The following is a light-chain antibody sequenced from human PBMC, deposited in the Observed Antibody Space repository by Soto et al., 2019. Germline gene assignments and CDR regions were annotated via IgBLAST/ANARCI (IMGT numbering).Light chain of an antibody. CDR3: TSYAGGNNV. V-gene: IGLV2-8*01. CDR2: EVN. CDR1: SSDIGGYNY. Sequence: QSALTQPPSASGSPGQSVTISCTGTSSDIGGYNYVSWYQQHPGKVPKLMIYEVNKRPSGVPDRFSGSKSGNTASLTVSGLQAADEADYYCTSYAGGNNVFGTGTKVPVL. J-gene: IGLJ1*01.